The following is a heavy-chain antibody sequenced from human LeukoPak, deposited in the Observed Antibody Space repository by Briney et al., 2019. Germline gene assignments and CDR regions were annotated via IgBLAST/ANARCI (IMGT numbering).Heavy chain of an antibody. V-gene: IGHV1-46*01. J-gene: IGHJ3*02. Sequence: ASVKVSCKASGYTFTRHYMNWVRQVPGQGLEWMGKINPSSGGTGYAQKFQGRVTMTRDASTSTVYMELTSLRSEDTAVYYCARDGLYCTNGVCSSDIWGQGTLVTVSS. CDR1: GYTFTRHY. CDR3: ARDGLYCTNGVCSSDI. D-gene: IGHD2-8*01. CDR2: INPSSGGT.